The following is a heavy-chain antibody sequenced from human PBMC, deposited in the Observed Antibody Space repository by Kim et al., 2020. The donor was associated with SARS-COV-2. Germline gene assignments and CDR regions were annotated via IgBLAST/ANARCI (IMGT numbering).Heavy chain of an antibody. D-gene: IGHD2-2*01. Sequence: GGSLRLSCAASGFTFSDHYMSWIRQAPGKGLEWISYISGSGDTTYYADSVEGRFTISRDNAENLLYLHVNSLRAEDAAVYYCARDGVAAAAYDYWGQGTL. CDR3: ARDGVAAAAYDY. J-gene: IGHJ4*02. V-gene: IGHV3-11*01. CDR2: ISGSGDTT. CDR1: GFTFSDHY.